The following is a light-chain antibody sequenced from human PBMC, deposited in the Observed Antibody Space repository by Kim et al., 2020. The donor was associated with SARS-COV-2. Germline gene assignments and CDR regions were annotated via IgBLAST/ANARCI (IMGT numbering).Light chain of an antibody. CDR2: HND. Sequence: QSVLTQPPSASGTPGQWVTISCSASSSNTGIYNVNWYQQVPGAAPKLLIYHNDQRPSGVPDRFSGSKSGTSASLAISGLQSEDEADYHCAAWDDSLNGRVFGGGTQLTVL. CDR1: SSNTGIYN. CDR3: AAWDDSLNGRV. V-gene: IGLV1-44*01. J-gene: IGLJ3*02.